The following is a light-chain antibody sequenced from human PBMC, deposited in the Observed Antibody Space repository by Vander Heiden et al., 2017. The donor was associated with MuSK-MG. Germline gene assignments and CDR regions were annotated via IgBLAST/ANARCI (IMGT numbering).Light chain of an antibody. V-gene: IGKV1-27*01. CDR3: QKDDGAPWT. J-gene: IGKJ1*01. Sequence: DIQMTQSPSSLSASVGDRVTIACRASQGISNYLAWYQLKPGKVPKLLIYSASTLQSGVPSRFSGSGSGTDFTLTISGLQPEDVATYYCQKDDGAPWTFGQGTRVEIK. CDR2: SAS. CDR1: QGISNY.